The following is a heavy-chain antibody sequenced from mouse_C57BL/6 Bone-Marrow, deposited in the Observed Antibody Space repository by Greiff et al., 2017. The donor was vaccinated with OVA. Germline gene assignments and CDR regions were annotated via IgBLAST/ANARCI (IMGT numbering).Heavy chain of an antibody. Sequence: QVTLKESGAELVRPGTSVKVSCKASGYAFTNYLIEWVKQRPGQGLEWIGVINPGSGGTNYNEKFKGKATLTADKSSSTAYMQLSSLTSEDSAVYFCARDGPLRDYWGQGTTLTVSS. CDR1: GYAFTNYL. J-gene: IGHJ2*01. D-gene: IGHD1-1*01. CDR2: INPGSGGT. CDR3: ARDGPLRDY. V-gene: IGHV1-54*01.